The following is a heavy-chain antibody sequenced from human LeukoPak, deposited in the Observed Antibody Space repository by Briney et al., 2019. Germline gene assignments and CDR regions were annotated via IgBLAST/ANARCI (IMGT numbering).Heavy chain of an antibody. CDR3: ARDRSGSWTIDY. J-gene: IGHJ4*02. CDR1: GFTFSSYG. D-gene: IGHD3-10*01. CDR2: ISDDGSNK. Sequence: RGSLRLSCAASGFTFSSYGMHWVRQVSGKGLEWVAAISDDGSNKYYADSVKGRFTISRDKSKNTLYLQMNSLRAEDTAVYYCARDRSGSWTIDYWGQGTLVTVSS. V-gene: IGHV3-30*03.